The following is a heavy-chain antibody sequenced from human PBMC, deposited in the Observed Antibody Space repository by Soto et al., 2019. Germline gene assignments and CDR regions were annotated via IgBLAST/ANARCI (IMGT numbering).Heavy chain of an antibody. J-gene: IGHJ6*02. CDR1: GFTFSNAW. CDR2: IKSKTDGGTT. CDR3: TTENGSGYYHYYYYGMDV. V-gene: IGHV3-15*01. Sequence: EVQLVESGGGLVKPGGSLRLSCAASGFTFSNAWMSWVRQAPGKGLEWVGRIKSKTDGGTTDYAAPVKGRFTISRDDSKNTLYLQMNSLKIEDTAVYYCTTENGSGYYHYYYYGMDVWGQGTTVTVSS. D-gene: IGHD3-3*01.